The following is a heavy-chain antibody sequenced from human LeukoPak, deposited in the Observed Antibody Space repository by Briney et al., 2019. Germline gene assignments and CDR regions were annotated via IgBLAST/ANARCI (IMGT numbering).Heavy chain of an antibody. D-gene: IGHD3-3*01. J-gene: IGHJ6*03. V-gene: IGHV3-30*02. CDR1: GFTFSSYG. CDR2: IRYDGSNK. Sequence: GGSLRLSCAASGFTFSSYGMHWVRQAPGKGLEWVAFIRYDGSNKYYADSVKGRFTISRDNSKNTLYPQMNSLRAEDTAVYYCAKDGKNYDFWSGYYTYYYYYYYKDVWGKGTTVTVSS. CDR3: AKDGKNYDFWSGYYTYYYYYYYKDV.